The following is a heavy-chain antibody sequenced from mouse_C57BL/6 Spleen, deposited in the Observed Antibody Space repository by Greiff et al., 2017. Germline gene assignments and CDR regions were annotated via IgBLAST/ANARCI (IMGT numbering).Heavy chain of an antibody. J-gene: IGHJ1*03. CDR1: GYTFTSYW. CDR2: IDPSDSYT. Sequence: VQLQQPGAELVMPGASVKLSCKASGYTFTSYWMHWVKQRPGQGLEWIGEIDPSDSYTNYNQKFKGKSTLTVDKSSSTAYMQLSSLTSEDSAVYYCARSDGSRHFDVWGTGTTVTVSS. V-gene: IGHV1-69*01. CDR3: ARSDGSRHFDV. D-gene: IGHD1-1*01.